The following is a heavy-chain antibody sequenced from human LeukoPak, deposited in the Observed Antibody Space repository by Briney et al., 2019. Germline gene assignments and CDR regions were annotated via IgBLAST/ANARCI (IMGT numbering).Heavy chain of an antibody. CDR2: IIPIFGTA. V-gene: IGHV1-69*05. CDR1: GGTFSSYA. CDR3: ARREYYYDSSGYYDAFDI. D-gene: IGHD3-22*01. Sequence: SVKVSCKASGGTFSSYAISWVRQAPGQGLEWMGGIIPIFGTANYAQKFQGRVTMTRNTSISTAYMELSSLRSEDTAVYYCARREYYYDSSGYYDAFDIWGQGTMVTVSS. J-gene: IGHJ3*02.